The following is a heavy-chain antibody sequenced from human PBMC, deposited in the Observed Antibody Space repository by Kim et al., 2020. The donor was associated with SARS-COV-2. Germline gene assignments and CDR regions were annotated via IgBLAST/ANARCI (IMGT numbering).Heavy chain of an antibody. J-gene: IGHJ3*02. Sequence: SGPTLVNPTQTLTLTCTFSGFSLSAGGVAVGWIRQPPGKALETLALIYWDDDKRYSPSLKSRLTITKDTSKNQVVLTMTNMDPVDTGTYYCAHNPYSDSSDAFDIWGQGTRVTVSS. CDR1: GFSLSAGGVA. CDR3: AHNPYSDSSDAFDI. D-gene: IGHD5-18*01. V-gene: IGHV2-5*02. CDR2: IYWDDDK.